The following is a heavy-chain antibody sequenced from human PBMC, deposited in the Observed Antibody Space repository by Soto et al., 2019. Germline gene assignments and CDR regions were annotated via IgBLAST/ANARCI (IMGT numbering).Heavy chain of an antibody. J-gene: IGHJ3*02. Sequence: GASVKVSCKASGYTFTSYGISWVRQAPGQGLEWMGWISAYNGNTNYAQKLQGRVTMTTDTSTSTAYMELRSLRSDDTAVYYCARDLDYDYGHYLHAFDIWGQGTMVPVSS. CDR2: ISAYNGNT. CDR3: ARDLDYDYGHYLHAFDI. D-gene: IGHD4-17*01. CDR1: GYTFTSYG. V-gene: IGHV1-18*01.